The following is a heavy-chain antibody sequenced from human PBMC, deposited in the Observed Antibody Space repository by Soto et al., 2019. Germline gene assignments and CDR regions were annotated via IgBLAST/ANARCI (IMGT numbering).Heavy chain of an antibody. CDR2: IIPIFGTA. CDR3: ARDRDDGSYYTKPFDY. CDR1: GGTFSSYA. D-gene: IGHD1-26*01. Sequence: TSVKGTCKASGGTFSSYAIIWVRQAPGQGLEFMGGIIPIFGTANYAQKFQGRVTITADESTSTAYMELSSLRSEDTAVYYCARDRDDGSYYTKPFDYWGQGTLVNVSS. V-gene: IGHV1-69*13. J-gene: IGHJ4*02.